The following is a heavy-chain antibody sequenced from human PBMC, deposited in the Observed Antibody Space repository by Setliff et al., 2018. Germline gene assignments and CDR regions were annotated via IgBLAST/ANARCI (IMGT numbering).Heavy chain of an antibody. CDR1: GDSINDYY. CDR2: VFFTGDT. CDR3: ARGGVTAVWDLTD. V-gene: IGHV4-59*12. D-gene: IGHD2-21*02. Sequence: SETLSLTCTVSGDSINDYYWSWIRQPPGKGLEWIGYVFFTGDTDYNPSLGSRVTISLDRSKTQLSLKLSSVTAADTAVYYCARGGVTAVWDLTDWGQGTLVTVSS. J-gene: IGHJ4*02.